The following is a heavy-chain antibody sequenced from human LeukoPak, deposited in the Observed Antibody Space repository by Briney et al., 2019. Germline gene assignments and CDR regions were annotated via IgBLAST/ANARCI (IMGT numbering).Heavy chain of an antibody. CDR1: GYSFTSYW. V-gene: IGHV5-51*01. D-gene: IGHD3-9*01. CDR2: IYPGDSDT. J-gene: IGHJ6*02. CDR3: ARHARYYDILTGSYYYYGMDV. Sequence: GESLKISCKGSGYSFTSYWIGWVRQMPGKGLEWMGIIYPGDSDTRYSPSFQGQVTISADKSISTAYLQWSSLKASDTTMNYCARHARYYDILTGSYYYYGMDVWGQGTTVTVSS.